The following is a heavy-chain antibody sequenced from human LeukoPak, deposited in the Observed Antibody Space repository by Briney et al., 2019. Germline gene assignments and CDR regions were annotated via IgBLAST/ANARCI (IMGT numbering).Heavy chain of an antibody. J-gene: IGHJ3*02. CDR2: IYSGDRT. D-gene: IGHD3-10*01. CDR3: ARDRRVRGVMWNSKSDGFDI. CDR1: GFTLSSNY. Sequence: GGSLRLSCAASGFTLSSNYMNWVRQAPGKGLEGVSVIYSGDRTYYSDSVEGRSTISRDNCKNRRYRQMKSLRAEDTAVYYCARDRRVRGVMWNSKSDGFDIWGHGTMVTVSS. V-gene: IGHV3-66*01.